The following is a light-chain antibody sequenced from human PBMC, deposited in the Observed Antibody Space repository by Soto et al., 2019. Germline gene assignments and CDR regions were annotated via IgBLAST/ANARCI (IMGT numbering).Light chain of an antibody. CDR2: VNSDGSH. CDR1: SAHSSYP. Sequence: QLVLTQLPSASASLGASVKLTCTLNSAHSSYPIAWHQQQPEKGPRYLMKVNSDGSHNKGGGVPDRFSGSSSGAERYLTISSLQFEDEANYYCQTWATGIRVFGGGTKLTVL. J-gene: IGLJ3*02. V-gene: IGLV4-69*01. CDR3: QTWATGIRV.